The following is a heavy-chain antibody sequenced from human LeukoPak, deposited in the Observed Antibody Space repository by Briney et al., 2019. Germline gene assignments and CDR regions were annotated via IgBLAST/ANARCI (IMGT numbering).Heavy chain of an antibody. J-gene: IGHJ5*02. V-gene: IGHV1-69*01. CDR1: GRTSSSYA. CDR3: ARVGVLLWFGELLYPNWFDP. CDR2: IIPIFGTA. D-gene: IGHD3-10*01. Sequence: SVHVSCQASGRTSSSYAISWVRQAPGHQLEWMGGIIPIFGTANYAQKFQGRVTITADESTSTAYMELSSLRSEDTAVYYCARVGVLLWFGELLYPNWFDPWGQGTLVTVSS.